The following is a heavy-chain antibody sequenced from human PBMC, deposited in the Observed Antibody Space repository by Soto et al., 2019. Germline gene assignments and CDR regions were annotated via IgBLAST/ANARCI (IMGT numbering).Heavy chain of an antibody. V-gene: IGHV4-30-2*01. J-gene: IGHJ5*02. Sequence: SETQSLTCAVSGGSMSSGGYSWGWIRQAPGKGLEWIGYIYHSGSTSYNPSLKSRVAISVDRSKNQFSLKVNSVTAADTAVYFCARESGAGATSWFDPWGQGILVTVT. CDR3: ARESGAGATSWFDP. D-gene: IGHD1-26*01. CDR2: IYHSGST. CDR1: GGSMSSGGYS.